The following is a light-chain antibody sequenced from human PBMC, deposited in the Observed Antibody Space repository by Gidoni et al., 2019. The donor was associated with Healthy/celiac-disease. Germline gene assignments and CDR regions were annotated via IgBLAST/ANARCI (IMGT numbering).Light chain of an antibody. CDR2: SNN. J-gene: IGLJ3*02. Sequence: QSVLTQPPSASGTPGQRVTISCSGSSSNIGSNTVNWYQQLPGTAPKLLIYSNNQRPSGVPDRFSGSKSGTSASLAISGLQSEDGADYYCAAWDDSLNGWVFGGGTTLTVL. CDR3: AAWDDSLNGWV. V-gene: IGLV1-44*01. CDR1: SSNIGSNT.